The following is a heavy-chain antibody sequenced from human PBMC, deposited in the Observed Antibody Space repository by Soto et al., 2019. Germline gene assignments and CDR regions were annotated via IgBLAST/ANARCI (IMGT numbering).Heavy chain of an antibody. CDR3: ARDMAMTTVTPDAFDI. D-gene: IGHD4-17*01. Sequence: ASVKVSCKASGYTFTSYGISWVRQAPGQGLEWMGWISAYNGNTNYAQKLQGRVTMTTDTSTSTAYMELRSLRSDDTAVYYCARDMAMTTVTPDAFDIWGQGTMVTVSS. CDR2: ISAYNGNT. CDR1: GYTFTSYG. V-gene: IGHV1-18*01. J-gene: IGHJ3*02.